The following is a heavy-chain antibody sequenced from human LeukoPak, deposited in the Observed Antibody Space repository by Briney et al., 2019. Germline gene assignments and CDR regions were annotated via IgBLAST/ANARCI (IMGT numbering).Heavy chain of an antibody. CDR1: GFTFSNYA. J-gene: IGHJ4*02. Sequence: GGSLRLSCAASGFTFSNYAMSWVRQSPGKGPEWASAIGGGSGSTYYADSVKGRFTISRDNSKNTLYLQMNTLRAEDTAVYYCAKHVGYCTSSTCHFDYWGQGTLVSVSS. D-gene: IGHD2-2*01. CDR2: IGGGSGST. V-gene: IGHV3-23*01. CDR3: AKHVGYCTSSTCHFDY.